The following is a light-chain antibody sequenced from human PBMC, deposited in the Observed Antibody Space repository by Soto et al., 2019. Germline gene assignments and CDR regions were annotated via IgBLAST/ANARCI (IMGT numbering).Light chain of an antibody. CDR2: RAA. V-gene: IGLV1-47*01. CDR3: AAWDDTVNGLV. CDR1: SANIGSNY. Sequence: QSVLTQSPSASGTPGQRVTISCSGSSANIGSNYVYWYQQFPGTAPRLLIYRAAQRPSGVPDRFTASKSGTSASLAISGLRSDDEAAYYCAAWDDTVNGLVFGGGTKVTVL. J-gene: IGLJ2*01.